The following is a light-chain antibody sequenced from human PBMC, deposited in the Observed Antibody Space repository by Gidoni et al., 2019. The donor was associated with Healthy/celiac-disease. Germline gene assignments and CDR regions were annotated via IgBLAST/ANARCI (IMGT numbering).Light chain of an antibody. Sequence: DNAMTESPLSLPVTPGEPASISCRSIQSRLHRSGYNYLDWYLQKPGQSPQLLIYFGSNRASGVPDRFSGSGSGTDFTLTISRLEAEDVAVYYCMQRLQTPYTFGHGTKLEIK. J-gene: IGKJ2*01. CDR2: FGS. V-gene: IGKV2-28*01. CDR3: MQRLQTPYT. CDR1: QSRLHRSGYNY.